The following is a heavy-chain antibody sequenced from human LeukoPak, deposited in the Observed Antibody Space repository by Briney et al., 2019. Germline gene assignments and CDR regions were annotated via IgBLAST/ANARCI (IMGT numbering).Heavy chain of an antibody. V-gene: IGHV3-11*06. D-gene: IGHD4-17*01. Sequence: GGSLRLSCAASGFTFSDYYMNWIRQAPGKGLEWVSYIHSSSAYTNYADSVKGRFTISRDNAKNSLYLQTNSLRAEDTAVYYCARTGDYESFDYWGQGTLVTVSS. CDR3: ARTGDYESFDY. CDR1: GFTFSDYY. CDR2: IHSSSAYT. J-gene: IGHJ4*02.